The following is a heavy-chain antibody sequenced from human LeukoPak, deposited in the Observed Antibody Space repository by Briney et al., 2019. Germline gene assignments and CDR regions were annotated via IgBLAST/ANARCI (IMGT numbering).Heavy chain of an antibody. D-gene: IGHD3-10*01. V-gene: IGHV3-23*01. J-gene: IGHJ6*02. CDR1: GFTFSSYA. Sequence: GGSLRLSCAASGFTFSSYAMSWVRQAPGKGLEWVSAISGSGGSTYYADSVKGRFTISRDNSKNTLYLQMNSLRAEDTAVYYCSKDSEKLIVNYCYHGMDVWGQGTTVTVSS. CDR2: ISGSGGST. CDR3: SKDSEKLIVNYCYHGMDV.